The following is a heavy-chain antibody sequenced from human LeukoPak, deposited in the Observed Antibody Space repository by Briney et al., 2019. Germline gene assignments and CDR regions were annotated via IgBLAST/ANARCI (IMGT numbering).Heavy chain of an antibody. CDR3: AKGGEATVRDGYNYYYYYMEV. J-gene: IGHJ6*03. D-gene: IGHD5-24*01. V-gene: IGHV3-23*01. CDR2: ISGSGDHT. Sequence: GGSLRLSCAASGITFSNHAMSWVRQAPGKGLEWVSLISGSGDHTYYGDSVKGRFTISRDSAENTLYLQMNSLRAEDTAVYYCAKGGEATVRDGYNYYYYYMEVWGRGTTVTVSS. CDR1: GITFSNHA.